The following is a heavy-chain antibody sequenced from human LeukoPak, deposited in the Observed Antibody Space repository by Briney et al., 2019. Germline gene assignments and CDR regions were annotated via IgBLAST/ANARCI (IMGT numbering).Heavy chain of an antibody. CDR1: GFTFSSYG. J-gene: IGHJ3*02. CDR3: AREADITMIVVVTDDAFDI. CDR2: ISYDGSNK. V-gene: IGHV3-30*03. D-gene: IGHD3-22*01. Sequence: GGSLRLSCAASGFTFSSYGMHWVRQAPGKGLEWVAVISYDGSNKYYADSVKGRFTISRDNSKNTLYLQMNSLRAEDTAVYYCAREADITMIVVVTDDAFDIWGQGTMVTVSS.